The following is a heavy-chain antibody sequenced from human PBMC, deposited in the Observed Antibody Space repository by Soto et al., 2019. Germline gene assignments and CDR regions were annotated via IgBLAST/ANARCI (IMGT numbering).Heavy chain of an antibody. V-gene: IGHV4-34*01. CDR2: INHSGST. CDR1: GGSFSGYY. J-gene: IGHJ4*02. CDR3: ARGHIEMAITLGY. D-gene: IGHD2-21*01. Sequence: QVQLQQWGAGLLKPSETLSLTCAVYGGSFSGYYWSWIRQPPGKGLEWMGEINHSGSTNYNPSLKSRVTISVDTFKSQFSLKLSSVTAADTAVYYCARGHIEMAITLGYWGQGTLVTVSS.